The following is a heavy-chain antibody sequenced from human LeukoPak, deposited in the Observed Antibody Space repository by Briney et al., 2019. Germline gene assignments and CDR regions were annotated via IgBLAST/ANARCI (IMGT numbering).Heavy chain of an antibody. D-gene: IGHD3/OR15-3a*01. CDR1: GYSISSGYY. CDR3: ARVPDWTYAADY. V-gene: IGHV4-38-2*01. J-gene: IGHJ4*02. CDR2: IYHSGST. Sequence: SETLSLTCAVSGYSISSGYYWGWIRQPPGKGLEWIGSIYHSGSTYYNPSLKSRVTISVDTSKNQFSLKLSSVTAADTAVYYCARVPDWTYAADYWGQGTLVTVSS.